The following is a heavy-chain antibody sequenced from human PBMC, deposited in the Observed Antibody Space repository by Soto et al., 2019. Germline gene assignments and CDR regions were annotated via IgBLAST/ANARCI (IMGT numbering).Heavy chain of an antibody. CDR3: ARGPTEYDFWSGYYAGFDY. CDR2: INAGNGNT. Sequence: QVQLVQSGAEEKKPGASVKVSCKASGYTFTSYAMHWVRQAPGQRLEWMGWINAGNGNTKYSQKFQGRVTITRDTSASTAYMELSSLRSEDTAVYYCARGPTEYDFWSGYYAGFDYWGQGTLVTVSS. D-gene: IGHD3-3*01. J-gene: IGHJ4*02. V-gene: IGHV1-3*05. CDR1: GYTFTSYA.